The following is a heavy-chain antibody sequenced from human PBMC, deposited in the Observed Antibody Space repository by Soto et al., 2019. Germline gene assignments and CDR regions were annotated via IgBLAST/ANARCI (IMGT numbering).Heavy chain of an antibody. V-gene: IGHV4-4*07. J-gene: IGHJ4*02. CDR3: ARVAYSSGWSTSKWGDYIDY. CDR1: GGSISSYY. CDR2: IYTSGST. D-gene: IGHD6-19*01. Sequence: SETLSLTCTVSGGSISSYYWSWIRQPAGKGLEWIGRIYTSGSTNYNPSLKSRVTMSVDTSKNQFSLKLSSVTAADTAVYYCARVAYSSGWSTSKWGDYIDYWGQGTLVTVSS.